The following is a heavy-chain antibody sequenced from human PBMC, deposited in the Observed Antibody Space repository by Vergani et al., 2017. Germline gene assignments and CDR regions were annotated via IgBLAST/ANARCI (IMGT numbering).Heavy chain of an antibody. CDR3: ARHDSGHYDASYYGLDV. CDR1: GGSISSSSHF. J-gene: IGHJ6*02. V-gene: IGHV4-39*01. CDR2: IYYTGSV. D-gene: IGHD3-16*01. Sequence: QLQFHKSVPGLVKPSETLSLSCTHSGGSISSSSHFWGSLRLPPGKCLEWIVSIYYTGSVYYNPSLKSRVSISVDASKNQFSMKLSSVTDADSAVYYCARHDSGHYDASYYGLDVWGQGTTVTVSS.